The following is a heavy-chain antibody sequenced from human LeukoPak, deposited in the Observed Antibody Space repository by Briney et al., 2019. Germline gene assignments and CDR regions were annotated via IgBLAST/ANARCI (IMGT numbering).Heavy chain of an antibody. CDR1: GFTFSSYW. Sequence: GSLRLSCAAFGFTFSSYWVTWVRQAPGKGLEWVANIKQDGSEKYYVDSVKGRFTISRDNTKNSLYLQMNSLRAEDTAVYYCARYSYSHGYFDYWGQGTLVTVSS. CDR2: IKQDGSEK. CDR3: ARYSYSHGYFDY. J-gene: IGHJ4*02. D-gene: IGHD5-18*01. V-gene: IGHV3-7*01.